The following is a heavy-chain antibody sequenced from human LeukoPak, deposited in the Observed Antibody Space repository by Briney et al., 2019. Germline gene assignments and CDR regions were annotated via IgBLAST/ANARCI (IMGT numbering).Heavy chain of an antibody. CDR2: SDNNGET. D-gene: IGHD5-18*01. CDR1: GVSVTYYY. CDR3: ARQAQVDTAMPDNWYDP. V-gene: IGHV4-59*08. J-gene: IGHJ5*02. Sequence: MPSEILSLTSAAAGVSVTYYYWSWLRPPPGKGLQCIANSDNNGETKYTPSLKSRITISTDTSKKEFSLKLGSVTAADTAVYYCARQAQVDTAMPDNWYDPWGQGTLVTVSS.